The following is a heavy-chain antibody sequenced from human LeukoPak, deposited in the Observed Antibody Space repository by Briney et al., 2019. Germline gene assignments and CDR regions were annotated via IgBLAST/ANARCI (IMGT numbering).Heavy chain of an antibody. CDR2: IYDSGST. CDR1: GGSISTYY. D-gene: IGHD5-18*01. Sequence: SETLSLTCTVFGGSISTYYWSWIRQPPGKGLEWLGYIYDSGSTNYNPSLKSRVTISIDSPKNQFSLKLNSVTAADTAVYYCARDRGYSHGRFDSWGQGTLVTVSS. J-gene: IGHJ4*02. CDR3: ARDRGYSHGRFDS. V-gene: IGHV4-59*01.